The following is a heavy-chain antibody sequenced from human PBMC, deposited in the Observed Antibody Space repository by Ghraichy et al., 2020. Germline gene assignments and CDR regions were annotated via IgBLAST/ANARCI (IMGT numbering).Heavy chain of an antibody. CDR3: ARALHSTYYDFWSGYRNNWFDP. D-gene: IGHD3-3*01. Sequence: SQTLSLTCAVSGYSISSGYYWGWIRQPPGKGLEWIGSIYHSGSTYYNPSLKSRVTISVDTSKNQFSLKLSSVTAADTAVYYCARALHSTYYDFWSGYRNNWFDPWGQGTLVTVSS. CDR1: GYSISSGYY. J-gene: IGHJ5*02. V-gene: IGHV4-38-2*01. CDR2: IYHSGST.